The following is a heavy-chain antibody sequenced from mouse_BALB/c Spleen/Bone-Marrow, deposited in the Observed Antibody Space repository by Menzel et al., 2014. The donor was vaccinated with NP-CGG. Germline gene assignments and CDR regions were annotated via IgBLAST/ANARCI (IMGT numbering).Heavy chain of an antibody. Sequence: VQLQQSGPELVKPGASVKMSCKASRYTFTSYVLHWVRQKPGQGLEWIGFMNPFNDGTKYNEKSKGKATLTSDKSSSTAYMELSSLTSEDSAVYYCAREVVATDYFDYWGQGTTLTVSS. CDR1: RYTFTSYV. CDR3: AREVVATDYFDY. CDR2: MNPFNDGT. V-gene: IGHV1-14*01. D-gene: IGHD1-1*01. J-gene: IGHJ2*01.